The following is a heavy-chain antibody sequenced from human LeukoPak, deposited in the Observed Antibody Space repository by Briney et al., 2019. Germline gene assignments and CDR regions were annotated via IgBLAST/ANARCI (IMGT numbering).Heavy chain of an antibody. D-gene: IGHD2-2*01. CDR1: GGSLSGYY. V-gene: IGHV4-34*01. CDR2: INHSGST. CDR3: ARDMRRYQLPYYYYYGMDV. Sequence: SETLSLTCAVYGGSLSGYYWSWNRQPPGKGLEWIGEINHSGSTNYNPSLKSRVTISVDTSKNQFSLKLSSVTAADTAVYYCARDMRRYQLPYYYYYGMDVWGQGTTVTVSS. J-gene: IGHJ6*02.